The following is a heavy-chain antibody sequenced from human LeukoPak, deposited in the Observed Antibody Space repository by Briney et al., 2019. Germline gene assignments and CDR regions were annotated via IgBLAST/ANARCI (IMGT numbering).Heavy chain of an antibody. CDR1: GGTFSSYA. V-gene: IGHV1-69*13. CDR3: ARGLVVVTAILNYYYGMDV. Sequence: EASVKVSCKASGGTFSSYAISWVRQAPGPGLEWLGGIMAIFGTANYAQKFQGRVTITADESTSTAYMELSSLRSEDTAVYYCARGLVVVTAILNYYYGMDVWGQGTTVTVSS. CDR2: IMAIFGTA. J-gene: IGHJ6*02. D-gene: IGHD2-21*02.